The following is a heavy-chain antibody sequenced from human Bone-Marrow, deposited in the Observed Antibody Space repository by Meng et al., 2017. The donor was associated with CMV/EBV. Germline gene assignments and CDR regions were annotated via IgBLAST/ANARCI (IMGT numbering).Heavy chain of an antibody. CDR1: GFSVSNNY. CDR2: IYSGGDS. CDR3: ARGYWRNGYPN. Sequence: GESLKISCAPSGFSVSNNYMGWVRQAPGKGLEWVSDIYSGGDSYYADSVEGRFTISRDKSNNTLYLQMSRLRPDDTAVYYCARGYWRNGYPNWGQGTLVTVSS. V-gene: IGHV3-66*02. D-gene: IGHD2-15*01. J-gene: IGHJ4*02.